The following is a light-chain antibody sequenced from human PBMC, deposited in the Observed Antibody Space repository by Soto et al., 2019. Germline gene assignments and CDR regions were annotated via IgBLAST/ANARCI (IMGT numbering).Light chain of an antibody. J-gene: IGKJ3*01. CDR2: GAS. CDR1: QSVSSSY. CDR3: QQYGSSPFT. V-gene: IGKV3-20*01. Sequence: EIVLTQSPGTLSLSPGERATISCRASQSVSSSYLAWYQQQPGQAPRLLIYGASSRATGIPDRFSGSGSGTDFTLTISRLEPEDFAVYYCQQYGSSPFTFGPGTKVEIK.